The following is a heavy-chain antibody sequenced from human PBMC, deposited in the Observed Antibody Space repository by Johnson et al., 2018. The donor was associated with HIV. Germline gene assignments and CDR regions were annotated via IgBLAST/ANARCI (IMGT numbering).Heavy chain of an antibody. CDR2: ISSDGGSS. Sequence: VQLVESGGGLIQPGGSLRLSCAASGFTVTSTYMSWVRQAPGKGLEYVSAISSDGGSSYSANSVKGRFTISRDNSKNSLYLQMNSLRAEDTALYYCARSFDSSDYWKHAFDVWGQGTMVTVSS. J-gene: IGHJ3*01. CDR1: GFTVTSTY. V-gene: IGHV3-64*01. D-gene: IGHD3-22*01. CDR3: ARSFDSSDYWKHAFDV.